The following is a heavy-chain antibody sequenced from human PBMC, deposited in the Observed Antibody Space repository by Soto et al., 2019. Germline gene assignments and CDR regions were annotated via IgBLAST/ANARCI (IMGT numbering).Heavy chain of an antibody. CDR1: AVTFRSYA. CDR3: ARSFVAVIAFGYQDYGMDA. Sequence: ASVKVSCKAAAVTFRSYAMSWVRQAPGQGLEWMGGIIPMFGTPNYAQNFKGRLTITADESTRTTYMELSSLRSEDTAVYYCARSFVAVIAFGYQDYGMDAWGQGTTVTVSS. J-gene: IGHJ6*02. CDR2: IIPMFGTP. V-gene: IGHV1-69*13. D-gene: IGHD2-21*01.